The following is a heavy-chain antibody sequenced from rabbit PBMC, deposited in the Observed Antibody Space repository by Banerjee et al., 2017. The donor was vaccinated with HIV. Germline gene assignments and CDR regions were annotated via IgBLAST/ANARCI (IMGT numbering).Heavy chain of an antibody. J-gene: IGHJ4*01. CDR1: GFSFSSSYW. D-gene: IGHD1-1*01. Sequence: QSLEESGGDLVKPGASLTLTCTASGFSFSSSYWISWVRQAPGKGLEWIACIYTGDGNTYYASWAKGRFTISKTSSTTVTLQMTSLTGADTATYFCARDLTNYYNLWGQGTLVTVS. CDR3: ARDLTNYYNL. CDR2: IYTGDGNT. V-gene: IGHV1S40*01.